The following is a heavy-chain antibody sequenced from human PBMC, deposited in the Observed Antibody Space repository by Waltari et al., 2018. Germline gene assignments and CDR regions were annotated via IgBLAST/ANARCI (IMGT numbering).Heavy chain of an antibody. J-gene: IGHJ4*02. CDR3: AGDKKGDGSSYMG. D-gene: IGHD3-10*01. V-gene: IGHV4-59*11. Sequence: QVQLQESGPGLVKPSETLSLLCTVPGCSISSHYWNWIRQPPGKGLEGIGCIYYSVTTKYNPSLKSRLTISVDTSKNQVSLKLTSVTDADTAVYYCAGDKKGDGSSYMGWGQGTLVTVSS. CDR2: IYYSVTT. CDR1: GCSISSHY.